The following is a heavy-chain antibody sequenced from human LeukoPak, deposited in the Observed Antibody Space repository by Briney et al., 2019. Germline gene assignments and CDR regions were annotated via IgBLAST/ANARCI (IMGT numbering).Heavy chain of an antibody. Sequence: GGSLRLSCAASGFTFSSYTMSWVRQAPGKGLEWVSAISGSGGSTYYADSVKGRFTISRDNSKNTLYLQMNSLRAEDTAVYYCAKGRSVIPAAIGWFDPWGQGTLVTVSS. V-gene: IGHV3-23*01. CDR1: GFTFSSYT. D-gene: IGHD2-2*01. CDR2: ISGSGGST. CDR3: AKGRSVIPAAIGWFDP. J-gene: IGHJ5*02.